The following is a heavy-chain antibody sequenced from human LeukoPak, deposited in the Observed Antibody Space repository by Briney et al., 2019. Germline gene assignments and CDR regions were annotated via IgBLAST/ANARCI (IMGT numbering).Heavy chain of an antibody. Sequence: GGSLRLSCAASGFTFSSYAMSWVRQAPGKGLEWVSAISGSGGSTYYADSVKGRFTISRDNSKNTLYLQMNSLRAEDTAVYYCAKDAARYYDSSGYYYYYYMDVWGKGTTVTVSS. V-gene: IGHV3-23*01. J-gene: IGHJ6*03. CDR2: ISGSGGST. CDR1: GFTFSSYA. D-gene: IGHD3-22*01. CDR3: AKDAARYYDSSGYYYYYYMDV.